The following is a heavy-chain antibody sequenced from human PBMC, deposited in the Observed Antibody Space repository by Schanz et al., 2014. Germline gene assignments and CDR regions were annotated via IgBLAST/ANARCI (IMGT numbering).Heavy chain of an antibody. CDR1: GFTFSSYG. CDR2: ISYDGNNE. Sequence: DLVESGGGVFQPGRSRRLSCEASGFTFSSYGMHWVRQAPGKGLEWVAVISYDGNNEDYADSVKGRFSISRDNSQNTLYLQMDSLRPEDTAVYFCAKDTGYCHGGACYCFEYWGLGILVTVSS. V-gene: IGHV3-30*18. J-gene: IGHJ4*02. CDR3: AKDTGYCHGGACYCFEY. D-gene: IGHD2-8*02.